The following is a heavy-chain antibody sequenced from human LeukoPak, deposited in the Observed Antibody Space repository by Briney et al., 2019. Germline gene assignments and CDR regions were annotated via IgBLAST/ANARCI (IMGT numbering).Heavy chain of an antibody. Sequence: PGGSLRLSCAASGFTFSSYEVNWVRQAPGKGLEWVSYIDSSGRTVHYADSVKGRFTISRENAKSSLYLQMNSLRAEDAADYYCARGVGRASYYYYMDVWGKGTTVTVSS. CDR2: IDSSGRTV. V-gene: IGHV3-48*03. CDR1: GFTFSSYE. CDR3: ARGVGRASYYYYMDV. D-gene: IGHD3-10*01. J-gene: IGHJ6*03.